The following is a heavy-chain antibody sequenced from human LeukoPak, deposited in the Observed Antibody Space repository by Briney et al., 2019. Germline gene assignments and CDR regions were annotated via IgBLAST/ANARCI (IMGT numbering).Heavy chain of an antibody. CDR3: ARHLEPYYYGSGYYFDY. V-gene: IGHV5-51*01. D-gene: IGHD3-10*01. Sequence: KPGESLKISCKGSGYSFTSYWIGWVRQMPGKGLEWMGIIYPGDSDTRYSPSFQGQVTISADKSISTAYLQWSSLKASDIAMYYCARHLEPYYYGSGYYFDYWGQGTLVTVSS. CDR1: GYSFTSYW. J-gene: IGHJ4*02. CDR2: IYPGDSDT.